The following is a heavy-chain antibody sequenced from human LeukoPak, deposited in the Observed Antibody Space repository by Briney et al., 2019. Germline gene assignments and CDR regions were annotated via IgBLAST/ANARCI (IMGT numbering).Heavy chain of an antibody. Sequence: SETLSLTCTVSGGSISSYYWSWIRQPAGKGLEWIGRIYTSGSTNYNPSLKSRVTMSVDTSKNQFSLKLSSVTAADTAVYYCARDRTYYDFWSGPIDYYYYGMDVWGQETTVTVSS. D-gene: IGHD3-3*01. CDR1: GGSISSYY. CDR2: IYTSGST. CDR3: ARDRTYYDFWSGPIDYYYYGMDV. V-gene: IGHV4-4*07. J-gene: IGHJ6*02.